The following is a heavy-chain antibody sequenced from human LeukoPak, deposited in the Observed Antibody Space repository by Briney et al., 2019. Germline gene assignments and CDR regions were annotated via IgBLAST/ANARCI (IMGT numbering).Heavy chain of an antibody. J-gene: IGHJ4*02. CDR2: ISSSSSYI. CDR3: AREHPDGYFDY. V-gene: IGHV3-21*01. Sequence: GGSLRLSCAASGFTFSSYSMNWVRQAPGKGLEWVSSISSSSSYIYYADSVKGRFTISRDNAKNSPYLQMNSLRAEDTAVYYCAREHPDGYFDYWGQGTLVTVSS. CDR1: GFTFSSYS.